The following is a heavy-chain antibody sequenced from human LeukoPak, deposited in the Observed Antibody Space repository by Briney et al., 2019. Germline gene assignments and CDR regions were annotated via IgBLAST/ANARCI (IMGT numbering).Heavy chain of an antibody. CDR2: ISAYNGNT. J-gene: IGHJ4*02. CDR3: ARAGATYYYGSGSHDY. Sequence: GASVKVSCKASGYTLTSYGISWVRQAPGQGLEWMGWISAYNGNTNYAQKLQGRVTMTTDTSTSTAYMELRSLRSDDTAVYYCARAGATYYYGSGSHDYWGQGTLVTVSS. D-gene: IGHD3-10*01. V-gene: IGHV1-18*01. CDR1: GYTLTSYG.